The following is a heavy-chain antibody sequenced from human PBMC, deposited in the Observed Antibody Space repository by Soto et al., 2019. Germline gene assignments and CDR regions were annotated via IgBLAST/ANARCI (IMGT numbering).Heavy chain of an antibody. Sequence: GASVKVSCKASGGTFSSYAISWVRQAPGQGLEWMGGIIPIFGTANYAQKFQGRVTITADESTSTAYMELSSLRSEDTAVYYCATSYSSGYRGPLLSRAFDIWGQGTMVTVSS. CDR3: ATSYSSGYRGPLLSRAFDI. V-gene: IGHV1-69*13. D-gene: IGHD3-22*01. CDR2: IIPIFGTA. J-gene: IGHJ3*02. CDR1: GGTFSSYA.